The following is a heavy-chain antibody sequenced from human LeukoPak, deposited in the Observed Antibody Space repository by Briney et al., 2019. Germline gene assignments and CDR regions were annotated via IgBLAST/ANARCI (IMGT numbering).Heavy chain of an antibody. CDR2: IKQDGSDK. CDR1: GFTFSSYW. J-gene: IGHJ4*02. CDR3: ASPPGRSYGHYFDY. Sequence: PGGSLRLSCAASGFTFSSYWMGWVRQAPGKGLEWVANIKQDGSDKYYVDSVEGRFTISRDNAKNSLYLQMNSLRAEDTAVYYCASPPGRSYGHYFDYWGQGTLVTVSS. V-gene: IGHV3-7*01. D-gene: IGHD3-10*01.